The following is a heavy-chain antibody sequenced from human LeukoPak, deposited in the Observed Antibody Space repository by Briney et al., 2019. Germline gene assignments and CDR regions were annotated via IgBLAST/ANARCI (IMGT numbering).Heavy chain of an antibody. CDR3: ARGLLRGVVITYYYYYYMDV. Sequence: ASVKVSCKASGYTLTSYDINWVRQATGQGLEWMGWMNPNSGNTGYAQKFQGRVTMTRNTSISTAYMELSSLRSEDTAVYYCARGLLRGVVITYYYYYYMDVWGKGTTVTVSS. V-gene: IGHV1-8*01. CDR1: GYTLTSYD. CDR2: MNPNSGNT. D-gene: IGHD3-22*01. J-gene: IGHJ6*03.